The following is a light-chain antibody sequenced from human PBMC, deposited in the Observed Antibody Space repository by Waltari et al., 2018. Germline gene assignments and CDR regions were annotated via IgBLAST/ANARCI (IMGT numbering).Light chain of an antibody. CDR2: GAS. V-gene: IGKV3-20*01. J-gene: IGKJ1*01. CDR1: QSVGRS. Sequence: LTQSPGTLSLSPGERATLSCRASQSVGRSLAWYQQKPGQAPRLLIYGASIRATGIPDRFSGGGSGTDFSLTISRLEPEDFAAYHCQHYVRLPVTFGQGTKVEIK. CDR3: QHYVRLPVT.